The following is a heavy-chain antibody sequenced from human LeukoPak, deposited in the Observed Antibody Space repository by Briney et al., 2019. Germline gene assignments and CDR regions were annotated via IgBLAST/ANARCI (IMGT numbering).Heavy chain of an antibody. CDR1: GFTFSSFW. J-gene: IGHJ3*02. V-gene: IGHV3-7*01. Sequence: GGSLRLSCAASGFTFSSFWMSWVRQAPGKGLEWVANIKQDGREKYYVDSVKGRFTISRDNAKNSLYLQMNSLRAEDTAVYYCARDRAPYGDYSPDAFDIWGQGTMVTVSS. D-gene: IGHD4-17*01. CDR3: ARDRAPYGDYSPDAFDI. CDR2: IKQDGREK.